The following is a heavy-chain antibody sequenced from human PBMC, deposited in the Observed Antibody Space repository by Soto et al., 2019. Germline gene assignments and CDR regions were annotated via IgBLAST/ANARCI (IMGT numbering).Heavy chain of an antibody. CDR2: TSYDGSNK. J-gene: IGHJ1*01. D-gene: IGHD3-16*01. CDR3: ARWGTTGGLDV. V-gene: IGHV3-33*05. Sequence: QVQLVESGGGVVQPGTSLRLSCVGSGFTFRSYVIHWVRQAPGKGLEWVALTSYDGSNKDYGDSVKGRFTISRDNSRNTVALTMDSLRREDTALYYCARWGTTGGLDVWGQGTLVSVSS. CDR1: GFTFRSYV.